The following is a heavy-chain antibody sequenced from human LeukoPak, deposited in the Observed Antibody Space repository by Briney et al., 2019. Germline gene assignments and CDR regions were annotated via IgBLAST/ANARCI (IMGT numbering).Heavy chain of an antibody. D-gene: IGHD2-8*01. V-gene: IGHV3-48*03. CDR2: INNIGDII. Sequence: TGGSLRLSCAASGFIFSSYEMNWVRQAPGKGLEWVSYINNIGDIIYYADSVKGRFTISRDNAKNSLYLQMNSLRAEDTAVYHCVREGLAFAHGFDYWGQGALVIVSS. J-gene: IGHJ4*02. CDR1: GFIFSSYE. CDR3: VREGLAFAHGFDY.